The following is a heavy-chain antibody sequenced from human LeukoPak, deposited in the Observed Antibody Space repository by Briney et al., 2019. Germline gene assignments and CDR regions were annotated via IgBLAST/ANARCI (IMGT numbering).Heavy chain of an antibody. CDR1: GFIVTSNY. CDR3: AKPIGSGSYYDLVDY. CDR2: IYGGDST. V-gene: IGHV3-66*04. D-gene: IGHD3-10*01. Sequence: GGSLRLSCVASGFIVTSNYMSWVRQAPGKGLEWVSVIYGGDSTYYADSVKGRFTISRDNSKNTLYLQMNSLRAEDTAVYYCAKPIGSGSYYDLVDYWGQGTLVTVSS. J-gene: IGHJ4*02.